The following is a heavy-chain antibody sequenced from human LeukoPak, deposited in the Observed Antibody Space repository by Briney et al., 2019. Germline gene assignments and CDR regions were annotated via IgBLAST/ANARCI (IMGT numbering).Heavy chain of an antibody. D-gene: IGHD3-10*02. CDR3: ARAIKVRASDMFYFDL. CDR1: GGSISSYY. Sequence: PSETLSLTCTVSGGSISSYYWSWIRQPPGKGLEWIGYIYYSGSTNYNPSLKSRVTISVDTSKNQFSLKLSSVSAADTAVYYCARAIKVRASDMFYFDLWGRGTLVTVSS. J-gene: IGHJ2*01. CDR2: IYYSGST. V-gene: IGHV4-59*01.